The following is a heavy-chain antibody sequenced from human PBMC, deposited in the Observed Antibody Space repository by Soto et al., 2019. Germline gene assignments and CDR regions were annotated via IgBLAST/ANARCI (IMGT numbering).Heavy chain of an antibody. CDR1: GGSFSGYY. CDR3: SRAHTMVRGVGY. J-gene: IGHJ4*02. CDR2: INHSGST. Sequence: QVQLQQWGAGLLKPSETLSLTCAVYGGSFSGYYWSWIRQPPGKGLEWIGEINHSGSTNYNPSLKSRVTISVDTSKNQFSLKLSSVTAADTAVYYCSRAHTMVRGVGYWGQGTLVTVSS. D-gene: IGHD3-10*01. V-gene: IGHV4-34*01.